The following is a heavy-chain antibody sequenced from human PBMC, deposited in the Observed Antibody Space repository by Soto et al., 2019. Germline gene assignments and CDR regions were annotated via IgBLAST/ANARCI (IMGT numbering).Heavy chain of an antibody. V-gene: IGHV1-69*13. CDR2: IIPIFGTA. Sequence: GASVKVSCKASGGTFSSYAISWVRQAPGQGLEWMGGIIPIFGTANYAQKFQGRVTITADESTSTAYMELSSLRSEDTAVYYCARPDNWNYSGYYYGMDVWGQGTTVTVSS. J-gene: IGHJ6*02. CDR1: GGTFSSYA. D-gene: IGHD1-7*01. CDR3: ARPDNWNYSGYYYGMDV.